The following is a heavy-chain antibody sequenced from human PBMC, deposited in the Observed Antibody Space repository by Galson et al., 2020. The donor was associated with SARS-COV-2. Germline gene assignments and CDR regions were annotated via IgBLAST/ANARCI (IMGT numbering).Heavy chain of an antibody. Sequence: GESLKISCAASGFTFSTYWMDWVRQAPGKGLVWVSRLKSDGSITAYAASVKGRFTISRDNAKNTLYLQMNRLRAEGTAVYYCAGVGNSGWYTDWGRGSLVNVCSASPTSRKVFPLGHCSTQPDGNVVIACLVKDY. CDR3: AGVGNSGWYTDWGRGSLVNVCSASPTSRKVFPLGHCSTQPDGNVVIACLVKDY. J-gene: IGHJ4*01. CDR2: LKSDGSIT. CDR1: GFTFSTYW. V-gene: IGHV3-74*03. D-gene: IGHD6-19*01.